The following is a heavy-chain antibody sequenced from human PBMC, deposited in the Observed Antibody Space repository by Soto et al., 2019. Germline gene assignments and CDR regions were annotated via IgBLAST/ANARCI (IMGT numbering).Heavy chain of an antibody. J-gene: IGHJ6*02. D-gene: IGHD3-10*01. Sequence: SETLSLTCAVSGGSISSGGYSWSWIRQPPGKGLEWIGYIYHSGSTYYNPSLKSRVTISVDRSKNQFSLKLSSVTAADTAVYYCAREKRGYYYGMDVWGQGTTVTVSS. CDR3: AREKRGYYYGMDV. CDR1: GGSISSGGYS. V-gene: IGHV4-30-2*01. CDR2: IYHSGST.